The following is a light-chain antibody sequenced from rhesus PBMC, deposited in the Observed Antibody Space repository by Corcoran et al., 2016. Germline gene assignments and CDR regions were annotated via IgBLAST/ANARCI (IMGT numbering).Light chain of an antibody. CDR3: QHSYSTPLT. CDR1: QSISSW. J-gene: IGKJ4*01. CDR2: AAS. V-gene: IGKV1-18*01. Sequence: DIQMTQSPSSLSASVGDKVTITCRASQSISSWLAWYQQKPGKAPKLLIYAASTLQSGVPSRSSGSGSGTDYTFTISSLQPEDVATYYCQHSYSTPLTFGGGAKVEIK.